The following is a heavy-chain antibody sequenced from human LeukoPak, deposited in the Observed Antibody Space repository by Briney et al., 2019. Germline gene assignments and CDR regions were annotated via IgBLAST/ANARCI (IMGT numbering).Heavy chain of an antibody. CDR2: IYSSGST. J-gene: IGHJ4*02. CDR3: ARREPSGRYYIN. Sequence: GGSLRLSCAASGFTVSSNYMSWVRQAPGKGLEWVSVIYSSGSTYYADSVKGRFTISRDNSKNTLYLQMNSLRAEDTAVYYCARREPSGRYYINWGQGTLVTISS. V-gene: IGHV3-53*01. D-gene: IGHD1-26*01. CDR1: GFTVSSNY.